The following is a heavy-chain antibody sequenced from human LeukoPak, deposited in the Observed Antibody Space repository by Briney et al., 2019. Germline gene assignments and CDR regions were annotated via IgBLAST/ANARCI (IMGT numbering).Heavy chain of an antibody. Sequence: GGSLRLSCAASVYTLNRNYTCWVRQAPRKGLEGVSVIYSGGSTYYADSVKGRFTISRDNSKNTLYLQMNSLRAEDTAVYYCARDRSLSWDVWGQGTTVTVSS. J-gene: IGHJ6*02. CDR1: VYTLNRNY. CDR3: ARDRSLSWDV. V-gene: IGHV3-66*01. CDR2: IYSGGST.